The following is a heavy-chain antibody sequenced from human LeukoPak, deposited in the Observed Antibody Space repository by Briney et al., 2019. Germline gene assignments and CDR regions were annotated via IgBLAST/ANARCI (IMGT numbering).Heavy chain of an antibody. J-gene: IGHJ3*02. D-gene: IGHD6-13*01. CDR2: IKQDGSEK. V-gene: IGHV3-7*03. CDR1: GFTFSSYW. CDR3: AKEPAYSSSWGPWI. Sequence: PGGSLRLSCAASGFTFSSYWMSWVRQAPGKGLEWVANIKQDGSEKYYVDSVKGRFTISRDNAKNSLYLQMNSLRAEDTAVYYCAKEPAYSSSWGPWIWGQGTMVTVSS.